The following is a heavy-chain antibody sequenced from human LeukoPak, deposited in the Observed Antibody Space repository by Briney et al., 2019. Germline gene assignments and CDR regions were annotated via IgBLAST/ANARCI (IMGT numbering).Heavy chain of an antibody. Sequence: PGGSLRLSCTASRFTVSSKYMSWVRQAPGKGLEWVSVIYSDGSTYYADSVKGRFTISRDNSKNTLYLQMNSLRAEDTAVYYCARSMVRGVIPPLYDWGQGTLVTVSS. CDR1: RFTVSSKY. CDR2: IYSDGST. V-gene: IGHV3-66*01. D-gene: IGHD3-10*01. CDR3: ARSMVRGVIPPLYD. J-gene: IGHJ4*02.